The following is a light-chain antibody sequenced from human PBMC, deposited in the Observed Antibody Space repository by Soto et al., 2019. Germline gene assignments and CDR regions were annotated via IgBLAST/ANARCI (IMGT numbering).Light chain of an antibody. CDR2: DAS. Sequence: DIQMTQSPSTLSASVGDRVTITCRASQSISSWLTWYQQKPGKAPKVLIFDASSLGSGVPSRFSGSGSGTKFTLTISSLQPDDFATYYCQQYNSFPLTFGGGTKVDI. J-gene: IGKJ4*01. CDR3: QQYNSFPLT. V-gene: IGKV1-5*01. CDR1: QSISSW.